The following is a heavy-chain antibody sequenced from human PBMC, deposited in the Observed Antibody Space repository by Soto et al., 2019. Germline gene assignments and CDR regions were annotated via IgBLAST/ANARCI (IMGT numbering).Heavy chain of an antibody. CDR2: ISYEGSIK. J-gene: IGHJ5*01. CDR3: GRWWGTIGAYDS. CDR1: GLISGSDSG. D-gene: IGHD3-16*01. V-gene: IGHV3-33*01. Sequence: QVQLVESGGGVVQPGRSLRLSCAGSGLISGSDSGMHWVRQAPGKGVEWVAVISYEGSIKYYADAVKGRFTISRDNSKNMVYLQMDSLRAEDTAVYFCGRWWGTIGAYDSWGQGTLVTVSP.